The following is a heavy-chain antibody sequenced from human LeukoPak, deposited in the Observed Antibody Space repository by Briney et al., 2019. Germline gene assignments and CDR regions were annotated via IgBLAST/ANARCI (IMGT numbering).Heavy chain of an antibody. CDR2: IYYSGST. Sequence: SETLSLTCTVSGGSISGYYWSWIRQPPGKGLEWIGYIYYSGSTNYNPSLKSRVTISVDTSKNQFSLELSSVTAADTAVYYCARGLIGFGELYLDYWGQGTLVTVSS. CDR1: GGSISGYY. V-gene: IGHV4-59*01. D-gene: IGHD3-10*01. CDR3: ARGLIGFGELYLDY. J-gene: IGHJ4*02.